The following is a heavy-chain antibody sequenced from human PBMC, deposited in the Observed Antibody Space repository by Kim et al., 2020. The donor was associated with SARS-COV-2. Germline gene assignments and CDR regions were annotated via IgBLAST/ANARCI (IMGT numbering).Heavy chain of an antibody. V-gene: IGHV3-64D*06. CDR3: VKGTVRGVKPNDY. Sequence: GGSLRLSCSASGFTFSSYAMHWVRQAPGKGLEYVSAISSNGGSTYYADSVKGRFTISRDNSKNTLYLQMSSLRAEDTAVYYCVKGTVRGVKPNDYWGQGTLVTVSS. D-gene: IGHD3-10*01. CDR2: ISSNGGST. J-gene: IGHJ4*02. CDR1: GFTFSSYA.